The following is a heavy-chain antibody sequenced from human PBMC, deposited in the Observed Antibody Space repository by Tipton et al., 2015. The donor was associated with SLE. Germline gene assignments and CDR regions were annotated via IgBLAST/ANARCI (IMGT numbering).Heavy chain of an antibody. CDR3: ALDYDILTGRGNFDY. CDR1: GFTFSNHW. J-gene: IGHJ4*02. CDR2: IYHSGST. D-gene: IGHD3-9*01. V-gene: IGHV4-4*02. Sequence: SLRLSCAASGFTFSNHWMHWVRQGPGKGLEWIGEIYHSGSTNYNPSLKSRVTISVDKSKNQFSLKLSSVTAADTAVYYCALDYDILTGRGNFDYWGQGTLVTVSS.